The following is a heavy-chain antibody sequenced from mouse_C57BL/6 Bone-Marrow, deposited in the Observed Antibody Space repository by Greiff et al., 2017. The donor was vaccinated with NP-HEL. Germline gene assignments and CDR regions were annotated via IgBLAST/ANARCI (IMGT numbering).Heavy chain of an antibody. Sequence: VQLQQSGPVLVKPGASVKMSCKASGYTFTDYYMNWVKQSHGKSLEWIGFINPYNGGTSYNQKFKGKATLTVDKSSSTAYMELNSLTSEDSAVYYCARPYYGSSPFAYWGQGTLVTVSA. V-gene: IGHV1-19*01. CDR2: INPYNGGT. J-gene: IGHJ3*01. CDR1: GYTFTDYY. CDR3: ARPYYGSSPFAY. D-gene: IGHD1-1*01.